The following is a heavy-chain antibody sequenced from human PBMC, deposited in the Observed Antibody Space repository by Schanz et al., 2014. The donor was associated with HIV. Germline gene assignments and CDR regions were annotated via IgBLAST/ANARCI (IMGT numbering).Heavy chain of an antibody. CDR2: ISAGVGTA. V-gene: IGHV3-23*01. CDR1: GFTITSYG. J-gene: IGHJ3*02. CDR3: AQMGAFAAFDI. Sequence: EVQLLESGGGLVQPGGSLRLSCAVSGFTITSYGMRWVRQAPGKGLEWVSTISAGVGTASYADSVKGRFTISRDNSRNTLFLQMDSLRVDDTAVYYCAQMGAFAAFDIWGHGTVVTVSS. D-gene: IGHD3-16*01.